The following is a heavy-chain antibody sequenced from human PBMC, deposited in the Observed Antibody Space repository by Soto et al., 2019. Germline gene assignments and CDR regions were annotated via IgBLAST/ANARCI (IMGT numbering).Heavy chain of an antibody. Sequence: GESLKISCKGSGYSFTSYWIGWVRQMPGKGLEWMGIIYPGDSDTRYSPSFQGQVTISADKSISTAYLQWSSLKASDTAMYYCARIRYCSGGSCYPFDYWGQGTLVTVSS. CDR3: ARIRYCSGGSCYPFDY. CDR1: GYSFTSYW. J-gene: IGHJ4*02. D-gene: IGHD2-15*01. CDR2: IYPGDSDT. V-gene: IGHV5-51*01.